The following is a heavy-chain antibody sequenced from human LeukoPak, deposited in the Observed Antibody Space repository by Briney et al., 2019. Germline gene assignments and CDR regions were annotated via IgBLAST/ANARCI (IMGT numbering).Heavy chain of an antibody. V-gene: IGHV3-23*01. CDR2: ISGSGGST. Sequence: GGSLRLSCAASGFSFSSYAMSWVRQAPGKGLECVSAISGSGGSTYYADSVKGRFTISRDNSKNTLYLQMNSLRAEDTAVYYCANDPRYCSSTSCYMDYWGQGTLVTVSS. CDR1: GFSFSSYA. CDR3: ANDPRYCSSTSCYMDY. J-gene: IGHJ4*02. D-gene: IGHD2-2*02.